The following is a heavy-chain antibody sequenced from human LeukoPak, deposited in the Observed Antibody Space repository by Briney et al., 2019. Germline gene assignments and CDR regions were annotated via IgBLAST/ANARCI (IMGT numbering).Heavy chain of an antibody. CDR1: GFTFRSYD. Sequence: GGSLRLSCGVSGFTFRSYDMQWVRQAPGKGLEGVAVISYDGSNKYYADSVKGRFTISRDNSKNTLYLQMNSLRAEDTAVYYCAKDSSGWPNNWGQGTLVTVSS. D-gene: IGHD6-19*01. J-gene: IGHJ4*02. V-gene: IGHV3-30*18. CDR2: ISYDGSNK. CDR3: AKDSSGWPNN.